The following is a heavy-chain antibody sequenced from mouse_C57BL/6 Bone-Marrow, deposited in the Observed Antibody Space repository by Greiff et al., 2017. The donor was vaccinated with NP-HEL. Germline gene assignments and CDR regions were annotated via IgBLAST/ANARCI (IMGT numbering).Heavy chain of an antibody. Sequence: EVQLQQSGAELVRPGASVKLSCTASGFNIKDDYMHWVKQRPEQGLEWIGWIDPENGDTEYASKFQGKATITADTSSNTAYLQLSSLTSEDTAVYYCTTCYGFDYWGQGTTLTVSS. CDR1: GFNIKDDY. CDR3: TTCYGFDY. D-gene: IGHD1-1*01. V-gene: IGHV14-4*01. J-gene: IGHJ2*01. CDR2: IDPENGDT.